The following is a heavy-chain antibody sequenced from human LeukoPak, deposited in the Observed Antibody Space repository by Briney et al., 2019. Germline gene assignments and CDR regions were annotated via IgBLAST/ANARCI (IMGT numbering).Heavy chain of an antibody. CDR1: GFTFSTYW. CDR3: VRMVRGPDY. V-gene: IGHV3-7*01. J-gene: IGHJ4*02. Sequence: PGGSLRLSCAASGFTFSTYWMSWVRQSPGKGLQWVDHIKEDGSEKRHVDSVKGRVTISRGNGKNSLYLEMNSLSPEDTAVYYCVRMVRGPDYWGQGTLVTVSS. D-gene: IGHD3-10*01. CDR2: IKEDGSEK.